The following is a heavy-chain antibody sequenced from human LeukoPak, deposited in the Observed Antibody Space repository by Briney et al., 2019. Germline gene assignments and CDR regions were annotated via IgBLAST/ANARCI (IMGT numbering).Heavy chain of an antibody. J-gene: IGHJ4*02. V-gene: IGHV3-9*01. CDR1: GFTFDDYA. Sequence: GGFLRLSCAASGFTFDDYAMHWVRQARGKGLEWVSGISWNSGSIGYADSGKGRITISRDNAKNSLYLQMNSLRAEDTALYYCAKDISEQWLRGALDYWGQGTLVTVSS. D-gene: IGHD6-19*01. CDR2: ISWNSGSI. CDR3: AKDISEQWLRGALDY.